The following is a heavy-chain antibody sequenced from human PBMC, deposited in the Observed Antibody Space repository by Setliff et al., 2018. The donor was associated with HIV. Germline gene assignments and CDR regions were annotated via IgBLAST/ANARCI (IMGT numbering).Heavy chain of an antibody. CDR3: ARNAVGETDFDY. V-gene: IGHV1-3*01. CDR1: GYTFTNHA. Sequence: GASVKVSCKASGYTFTNHAMQWVRQAPGQSLEWMGRIIAGNGDTRYSKNFRDRVTFTQDTSTSTAYMELSSLRSDDTAVYYCARNAVGETDFDYWGQGTLVTVSS. CDR2: IIAGNGDT. J-gene: IGHJ4*02. D-gene: IGHD1-26*01.